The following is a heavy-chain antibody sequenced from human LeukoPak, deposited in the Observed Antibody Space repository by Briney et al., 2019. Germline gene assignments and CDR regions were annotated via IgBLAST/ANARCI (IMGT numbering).Heavy chain of an antibody. CDR1: GFTFSNYG. CDR3: ARREYSYGYSLGYFDL. Sequence: SGGSLRLSCAASGFTFSNYGMSWVRQAPGKGLEWVSSISGSGGSTYYADSVKGRFTISRDNSKNTLYLQMNSLRAEDTAVYYCARREYSYGYSLGYFDLWGRGTLVTVSS. CDR2: ISGSGGST. J-gene: IGHJ2*01. D-gene: IGHD5-18*01. V-gene: IGHV3-23*01.